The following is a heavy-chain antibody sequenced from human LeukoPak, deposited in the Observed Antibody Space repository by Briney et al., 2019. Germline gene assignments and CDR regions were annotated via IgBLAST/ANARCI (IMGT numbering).Heavy chain of an antibody. V-gene: IGHV5-51*01. CDR1: GYRFNAYL. CDR2: IYPDDSDT. J-gene: IGHJ3*01. CDR3: ARPNITSYYDSRGYDAFDV. D-gene: IGHD3-22*01. Sequence: GESLKISCKGSGYRFNAYLIAGVRQMPGKGLEWMGIIYPDDSDTRYSPSFQGQVTISADKSVRTAYLQWSSLKASDTAMYYCARPNITSYYDSRGYDAFDVWGQGTMVTVSS.